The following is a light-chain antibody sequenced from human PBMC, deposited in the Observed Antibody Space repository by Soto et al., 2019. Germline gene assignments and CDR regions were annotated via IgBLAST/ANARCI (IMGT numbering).Light chain of an antibody. CDR2: DAS. Sequence: EIVMTQSPATLSVSPGERATLSCRASQSIGSTLAWYQQKPGQAPRLLIYDASTRATGIPVRFSGSGSGTEFTLTINSLQSEDFNVYYCQQYNNWPFAFGPGTKVDIK. J-gene: IGKJ3*01. CDR3: QQYNNWPFA. CDR1: QSIGST. V-gene: IGKV3-15*01.